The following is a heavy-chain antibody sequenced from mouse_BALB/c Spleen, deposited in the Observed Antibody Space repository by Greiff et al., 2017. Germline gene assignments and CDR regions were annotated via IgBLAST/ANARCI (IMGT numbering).Heavy chain of an antibody. CDR1: GFTFSSYA. CDR3: AREEDYYDYFDY. V-gene: IGHV5-6-5*01. Sequence: EVHLVESGGGLVKPGGSLKLSCAASGFTFSSYAMSWVRQTPEKRLEWVASISSGGSTYYPDSVKGRFTISRDNARNILYLQMSSLRSEDTAMYYCAREEDYYDYFDYWGQGTTLTVSS. J-gene: IGHJ2*01. CDR2: ISSGGST. D-gene: IGHD1-1*01.